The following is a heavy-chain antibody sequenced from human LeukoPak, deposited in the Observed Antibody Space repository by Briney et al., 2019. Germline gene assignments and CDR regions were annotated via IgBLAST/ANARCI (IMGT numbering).Heavy chain of an antibody. V-gene: IGHV3-13*04. CDR1: GFTFSKYD. CDR3: ARWVYGSGFDY. Sequence: GGSLRLSCAASGFTFSKYDMHWVRQAAGKGLEWVSAIGAGGDTYYPDSVKGRFTISRENAKNSLYLRMNSLRAGDTAVYYCARWVYGSGFDYSGQGTLVTVSS. J-gene: IGHJ4*02. CDR2: IGAGGDT. D-gene: IGHD3-10*01.